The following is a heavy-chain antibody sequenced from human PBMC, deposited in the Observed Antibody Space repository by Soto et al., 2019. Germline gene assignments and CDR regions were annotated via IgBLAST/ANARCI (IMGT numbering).Heavy chain of an antibody. CDR1: GGSFGSSA. J-gene: IGHJ4*02. CDR3: ARGHLATLACFDY. Sequence: QVQLVQSASEVKKPGSSVKVSCKASGGSFGSSAVSWVRQAPGQGLEWVGGITPVFGTPKYAQKFQGRVTITADESTSPAYMELTRLRSADPAVYYCARGHLATLACFDYWGQGPRVTVSS. CDR2: ITPVFGTP. V-gene: IGHV1-69*01.